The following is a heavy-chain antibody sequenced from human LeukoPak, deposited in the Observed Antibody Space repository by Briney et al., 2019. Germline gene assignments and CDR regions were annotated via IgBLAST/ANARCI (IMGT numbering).Heavy chain of an antibody. V-gene: IGHV1-18*01. CDR3: ARVPARNDFWSGYSGYFDY. CDR1: GYTFSSYG. CDR2: ISADNGNT. J-gene: IGHJ4*02. Sequence: VASVKVSCKASGYTFSSYGFSWVRQAPGQGLEWMGWISADNGNTNYAQKVQGRVTMTTDTSTSTAYMQLWGLTSDDTAVYYCARVPARNDFWSGYSGYFDYWGQGTLVTVSS. D-gene: IGHD3-3*01.